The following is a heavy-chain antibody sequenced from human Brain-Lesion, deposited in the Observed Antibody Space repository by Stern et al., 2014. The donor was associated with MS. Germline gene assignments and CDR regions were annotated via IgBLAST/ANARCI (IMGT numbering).Heavy chain of an antibody. CDR2: IHPSGSP. V-gene: IGHV4-61*02. CDR1: GGSISSGSDY. CDR3: ASGYRIFDY. Sequence: KESGPGLVKPSQTLSLTCTVSGGSISSGSDYWSWIRQPVGKGLEWIGRIHPSGSPFYTPSLKSRVTISTDTSMNQFSLELNSATAADTAIYYCASGYRIFDYWGQGILVTVSS. J-gene: IGHJ4*02. D-gene: IGHD5-18*01.